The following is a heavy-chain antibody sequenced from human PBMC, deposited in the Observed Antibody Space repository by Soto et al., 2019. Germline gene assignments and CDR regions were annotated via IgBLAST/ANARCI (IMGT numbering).Heavy chain of an antibody. J-gene: IGHJ5*02. V-gene: IGHV1-3*01. Sequence: GASVKVSCKASGYTFTSYAMHWVRQAPGQRLEWMGWINAGNGNTKYAQKFQGRVTMTRDTSTSTVYMELSRLRSEDTAVYYCARGRTWIFGALTNWCDPWGQGTLVTVSS. D-gene: IGHD3-3*01. CDR2: INAGNGNT. CDR1: GYTFTSYA. CDR3: ARGRTWIFGALTNWCDP.